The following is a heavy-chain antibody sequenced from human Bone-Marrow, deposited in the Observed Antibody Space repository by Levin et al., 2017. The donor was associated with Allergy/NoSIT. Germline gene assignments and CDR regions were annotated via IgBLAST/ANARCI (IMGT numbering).Heavy chain of an antibody. CDR1: GFTVSRNY. V-gene: IGHV3-66*01. D-gene: IGHD6-13*01. Sequence: GGSLRLSCAASGFTVSRNYMSWVRQAPGKGLEWVSLIYSGGDTQYADSVKGRFTISRDNSKNTLYLQMNSLRADDTAAYYCARDGVGTAAGTPWGQGTVVTVSS. J-gene: IGHJ4*02. CDR2: IYSGGDT. CDR3: ARDGVGTAAGTP.